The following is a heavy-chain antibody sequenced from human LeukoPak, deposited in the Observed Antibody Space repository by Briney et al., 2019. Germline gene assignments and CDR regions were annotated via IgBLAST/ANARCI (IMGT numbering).Heavy chain of an antibody. CDR3: ARTAVTGTFWFDP. CDR1: GYRFPSYW. Sequence: GESLKISFKGSGYRFPSYWIAWVRQMPGKGLEWMGIIFPYDSDTRYSPSFQGQVTISADTSISTAYLQWNSLKASDTAMYYCARTAVTGTFWFDPWGQGTLVTVSS. J-gene: IGHJ5*02. D-gene: IGHD6-19*01. CDR2: IFPYDSDT. V-gene: IGHV5-51*01.